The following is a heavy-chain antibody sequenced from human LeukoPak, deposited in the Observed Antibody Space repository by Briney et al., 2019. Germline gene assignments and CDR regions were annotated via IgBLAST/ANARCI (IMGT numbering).Heavy chain of an antibody. CDR3: ARGTYYYDSSGYRRPLFDY. V-gene: IGHV4-59*01. D-gene: IGHD3-22*01. CDR1: GGSISSYY. J-gene: IGHJ4*02. CDR2: IYYSGST. Sequence: PSETLSLTCTVSGGSISSYYWSWIRQPPGKGLEWIGYIYYSGSTNYNPSLKSRVTISVDTSKNQFSLKLSSVTAADTAVYYCARGTYYYDSSGYRRPLFDYWGQGTLVTVSS.